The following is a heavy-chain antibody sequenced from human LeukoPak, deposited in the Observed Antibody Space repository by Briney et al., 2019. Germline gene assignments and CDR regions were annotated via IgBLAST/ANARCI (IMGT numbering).Heavy chain of an antibody. Sequence: SETLSLTCAVSGGSISSSNWWSWVRQPPGKGLEWIGEIYHSGSTNYNPSLKSRVTISVDKSKNQFSLKLSSVTAADTAVYYCARGPLYRPVTGWFDPWGQGTLVTVSS. CDR2: IYHSGST. V-gene: IGHV4-4*02. CDR3: ARGPLYRPVTGWFDP. D-gene: IGHD4-17*01. CDR1: GGSISSSNW. J-gene: IGHJ5*02.